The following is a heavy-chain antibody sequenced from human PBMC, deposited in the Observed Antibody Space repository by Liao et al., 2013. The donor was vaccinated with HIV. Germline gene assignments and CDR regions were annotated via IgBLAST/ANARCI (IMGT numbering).Heavy chain of an antibody. J-gene: IGHJ4*02. V-gene: IGHV4-61*02. CDR2: IYTSGST. CDR1: GGSIRSGSYY. Sequence: QVQLQESGPGLVKPSQTLSLTCTVSGGSIRSGSYYWSWIRQPPGKGLEWIGRIYTSGSTNYNPSLKSRVTISVDTSKNQFSLKLSSVTAADTAVYYCARELNEPIRLLDYWGQGTLVTVSS. D-gene: IGHD1-14*01. CDR3: ARELNEPIRLLDY.